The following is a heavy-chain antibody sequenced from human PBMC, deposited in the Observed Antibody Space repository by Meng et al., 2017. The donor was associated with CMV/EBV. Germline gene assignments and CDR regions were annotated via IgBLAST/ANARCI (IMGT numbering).Heavy chain of an antibody. D-gene: IGHD3-9*01. V-gene: IGHV1-18*01. J-gene: IGHJ4*02. CDR1: GYTFHSYG. CDR2: ISAYNGNT. Sequence: QVQVVQLSGEVKKPGASGKVSCKASGYTFHSYGISWVQQAPGQGLELIGWISAYNGNTNYAQKLQGRVTMTTDTSTSNAYMELRSLRSDDTAVYYCATDILTHFDYWGQGTPLTVSS. CDR3: ATDILTHFDY.